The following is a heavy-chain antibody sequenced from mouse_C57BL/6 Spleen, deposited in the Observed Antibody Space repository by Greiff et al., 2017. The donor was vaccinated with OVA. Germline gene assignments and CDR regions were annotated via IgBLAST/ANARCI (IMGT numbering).Heavy chain of an antibody. CDR3: AILTGTSYWYFDV. J-gene: IGHJ1*03. CDR1: GYAFSSSW. V-gene: IGHV1-82*01. Sequence: VKLMESGPELVKPGASVKISCKASGYAFSSSWMNWVKQRPGKGLEWIGRIYPGDGDTKYNGKLKGKATLTADKSSSTAYMQLSSLTSEDSAVYFCAILTGTSYWYFDVWGTGTTVTVSS. D-gene: IGHD4-1*01. CDR2: IYPGDGDT.